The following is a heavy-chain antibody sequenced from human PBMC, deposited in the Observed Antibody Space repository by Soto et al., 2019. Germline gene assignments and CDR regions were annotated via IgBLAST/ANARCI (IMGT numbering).Heavy chain of an antibody. CDR1: GFTFSSYA. CDR2: ISGSGGST. J-gene: IGHJ1*01. V-gene: IGHV3-23*01. Sequence: PGGSLRLSCAASGFTFSSYAMSWVRQAPGKGLEWVSAISGSGGSTYYADSVKDRFTISRDNSKNTLYLQMNSLRAEDTAVHYCAKSFDSSGWGQYFQHWGQGTLVTVSS. D-gene: IGHD6-19*01. CDR3: AKSFDSSGWGQYFQH.